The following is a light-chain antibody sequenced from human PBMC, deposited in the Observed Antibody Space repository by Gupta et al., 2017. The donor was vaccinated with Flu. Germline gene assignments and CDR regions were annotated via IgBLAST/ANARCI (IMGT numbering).Light chain of an antibody. Sequence: QSALTQPASVSGSPGQSITIACTGTSSDVGGYNYVSWYQQDPGQAPKLLIYDVSDRVSGVSNRFSGSKSGNTASLTISGLQAEDEADYFCCSYTSITTWVFGGGTKLTVL. CDR1: SSDVGGYNY. V-gene: IGLV2-14*01. CDR3: CSYTSITTWV. CDR2: DVS. J-gene: IGLJ3*02.